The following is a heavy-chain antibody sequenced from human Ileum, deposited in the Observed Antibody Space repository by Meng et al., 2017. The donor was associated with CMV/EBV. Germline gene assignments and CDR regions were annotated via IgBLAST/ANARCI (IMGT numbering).Heavy chain of an antibody. CDR3: SHITNYYYAMHV. CDR2: IKSKASGETT. V-gene: IGHV3-15*01. D-gene: IGHD2-21*01. CDR1: GLTFSDAW. Sequence: GGSLRLSCVVSGLTFSDAWMNWVRQAPGKGLEWVGRIKSKASGETTDFAAAVKGRFSIPRDDSKNTIFLQMNSLKNEDTAVYYCSHITNYYYAMHVWGQGTTVTVSS. J-gene: IGHJ6*02.